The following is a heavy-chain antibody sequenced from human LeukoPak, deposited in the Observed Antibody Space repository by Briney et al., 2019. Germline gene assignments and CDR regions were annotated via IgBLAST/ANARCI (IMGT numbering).Heavy chain of an antibody. J-gene: IGHJ6*02. V-gene: IGHV3-74*01. D-gene: IGHD3-10*01. Sequence: GSLRLSCAASGFTFSSYWMHWVRQAPGKGLVWVSRINSDGSSTSYADSVKGRFTISRDNAKNTLYLQMNSLRAEDTAVYYCARPSGSGSYYYYYYGMDVWGQGTTVTVSS. CDR3: ARPSGSGSYYYYYYGMDV. CDR2: INSDGSST. CDR1: GFTFSSYW.